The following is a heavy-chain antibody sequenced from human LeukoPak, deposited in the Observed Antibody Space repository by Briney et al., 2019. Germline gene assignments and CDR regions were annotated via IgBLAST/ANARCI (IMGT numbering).Heavy chain of an antibody. D-gene: IGHD3-10*01. J-gene: IGHJ6*03. CDR3: ARDLYGSRFSYDYYMDV. CDR1: GFTFSSYS. Sequence: GGSLRLSCAASGFTFSSYSMNWVRQAPGKGLEWVSSISSSSSYIYYADSVKGRFTISRDNAKNSLYLQMNSLRAEDTAVYYCARDLYGSRFSYDYYMDVWGKGTTVTVSS. V-gene: IGHV3-21*01. CDR2: ISSSSSYI.